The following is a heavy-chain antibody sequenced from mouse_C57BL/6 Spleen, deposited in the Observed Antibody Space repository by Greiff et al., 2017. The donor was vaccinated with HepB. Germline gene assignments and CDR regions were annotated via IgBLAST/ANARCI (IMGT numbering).Heavy chain of an antibody. J-gene: IGHJ4*01. D-gene: IGHD3-2*02. CDR2: ISDGGSYT. CDR3: ARESEGSGYYAMDY. Sequence: DVKLVESGGGLVKPGGSLKLSCAASGFTFSSYAMSWVRQTPEKRLEWVATISDGGSYTYYPDNVKGRFTISRDNAKNNLYLQMSHLKSEDTAMYYCARESEGSGYYAMDYWGQGTSVTVSS. CDR1: GFTFSSYA. V-gene: IGHV5-4*01.